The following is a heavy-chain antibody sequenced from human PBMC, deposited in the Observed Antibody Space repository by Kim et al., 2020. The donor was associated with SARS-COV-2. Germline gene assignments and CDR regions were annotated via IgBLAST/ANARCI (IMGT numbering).Heavy chain of an antibody. D-gene: IGHD5-12*01. V-gene: IGHV3-23*01. Sequence: SVKGRFTISRDNSKHTLYLKMNSLRAEDTAVYYCAKNRGNRGYDQYYFDYWGQGTLVTVSS. CDR3: AKNRGNRGYDQYYFDY. J-gene: IGHJ4*02.